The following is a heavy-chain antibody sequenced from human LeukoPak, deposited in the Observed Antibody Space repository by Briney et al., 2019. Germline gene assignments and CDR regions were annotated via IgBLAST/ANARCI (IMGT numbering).Heavy chain of an antibody. CDR2: INRGGSRT. Sequence: GGSLRLSCAASGFTFSNHWMHWVRHAPGKGLMWVSRINRGGSRTDYADSVKGRFTISRDDAKNTLYLQLNSLRAEDTAVYFCARGGSDTAMAHDYWGQGTLVTXSS. CDR1: GFTFSNHW. V-gene: IGHV3-74*01. CDR3: ARGGSDTAMAHDY. D-gene: IGHD5-18*01. J-gene: IGHJ4*02.